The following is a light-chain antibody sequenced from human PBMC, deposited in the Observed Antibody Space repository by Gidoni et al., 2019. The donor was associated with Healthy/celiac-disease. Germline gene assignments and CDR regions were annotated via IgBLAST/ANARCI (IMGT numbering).Light chain of an antibody. CDR3: MQARQTPVT. V-gene: IGKV2-28*01. CDR2: LGS. Sequence: VMPQSPLSLPVAPGEPASITCRSSQSLLHSNGYNYLDWYLQKPGQSPQLLIYLGSNRASGVPDRFSGSGSGTDFTLKISRVEAEDVGVYYCMQARQTPVTFGPGTKVDIK. J-gene: IGKJ3*01. CDR1: QSLLHSNGYNY.